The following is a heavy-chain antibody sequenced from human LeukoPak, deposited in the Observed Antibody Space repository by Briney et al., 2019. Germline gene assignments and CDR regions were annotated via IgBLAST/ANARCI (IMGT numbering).Heavy chain of an antibody. D-gene: IGHD2-2*01. V-gene: IGHV3-74*01. J-gene: IGHJ6*03. CDR1: GFSFSDYW. CDR2: INKYGSST. CDR3: VRETIVPADRGYFYFYMDV. Sequence: GGSLRLSCAASGFSFSDYWMHWVRQAPGKGLVWVSRINKYGSSTSYADSVKGRFTISRDNAKNTLLLQMNSLTAEDTSVYYCVRETIVPADRGYFYFYMDVWGSGTTVAVSS.